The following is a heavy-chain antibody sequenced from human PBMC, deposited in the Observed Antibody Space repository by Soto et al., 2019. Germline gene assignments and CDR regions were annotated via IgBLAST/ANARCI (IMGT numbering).Heavy chain of an antibody. J-gene: IGHJ6*02. D-gene: IGHD3-10*01. CDR3: ARGGAEHCHYGMEV. V-gene: IGHV3-23*01. CDR1: GFTLTTYA. CDR2: MNGAGTST. Sequence: EVQLLESGGGLVQPGGSLRLSCAASGFTLTTYAMTWVRQPPGKGLEWVSSMNGAGTSTSYADSVKGRFTTSRDNSKNTLYLEMNSLRAEDTAVYYCARGGAEHCHYGMEVWGQGTTVIVSS.